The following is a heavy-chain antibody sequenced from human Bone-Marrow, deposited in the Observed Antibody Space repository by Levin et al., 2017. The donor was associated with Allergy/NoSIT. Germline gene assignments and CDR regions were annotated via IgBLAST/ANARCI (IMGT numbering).Heavy chain of an antibody. CDR1: GFTFRSYW. V-gene: IGHV3-74*01. J-gene: IGHJ4*02. Sequence: LSLPCAASGFTFRSYWMHWVRQAPGKGLVWVSRINSDGISTTYADSVKGRFTISRDNAKNTLYLQMSSLRAEDTAVYYCATERAGERYFDYWGQGTLVTVSS. D-gene: IGHD3-10*01. CDR3: ATERAGERYFDY. CDR2: INSDGIST.